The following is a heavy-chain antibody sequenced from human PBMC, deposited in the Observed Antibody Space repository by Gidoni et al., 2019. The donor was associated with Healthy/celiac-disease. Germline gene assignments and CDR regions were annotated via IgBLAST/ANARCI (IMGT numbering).Heavy chain of an antibody. CDR1: GSSISSYY. CDR2: IYYSGST. D-gene: IGHD2-15*01. J-gene: IGHJ4*02. V-gene: IGHV4-59*01. CDR3: ARDGRGGSTDY. Sequence: QVQLQESGPGLVKPSETLSLTCTVSGSSISSYYWSWIRQPPGKGLEWIGYIYYSGSTNYNPSLKSRVTISVDTSKNQFSLKLSSVTAADTAVYYCARDGRGGSTDYWGQGTLVTVSS.